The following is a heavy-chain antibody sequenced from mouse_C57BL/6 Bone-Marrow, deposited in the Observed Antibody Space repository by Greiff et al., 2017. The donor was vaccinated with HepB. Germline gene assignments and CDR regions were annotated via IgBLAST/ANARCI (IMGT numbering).Heavy chain of an antibody. CDR2: INPNNGGT. Sequence: EVQLQQSGPELVKPGASVKISCKASGYTFTDYYMNWVKQSHGKSLEWIGDINPNNGGTSYNQKFKGKATLTVDKSSSTAYMELRSLTSEDSAVYYCASIYYGNGDYWGQGTSVTVSS. D-gene: IGHD2-1*01. V-gene: IGHV1-26*01. J-gene: IGHJ4*01. CDR3: ASIYYGNGDY. CDR1: GYTFTDYY.